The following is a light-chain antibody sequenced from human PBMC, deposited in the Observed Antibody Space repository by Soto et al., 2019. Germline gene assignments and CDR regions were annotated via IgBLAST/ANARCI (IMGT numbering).Light chain of an antibody. CDR2: GAS. CDR1: QGISNY. Sequence: DIQMTQSPSSLSASIGDRVTITCRASQGISNYLAWYQQKPGKVPELLIYGASTLQSGVPSRFSGSGSGTDFTLTISSLQPEDVATYYCQEYISFSFTFGPGTKVDI. CDR3: QEYISFSFT. V-gene: IGKV1-27*01. J-gene: IGKJ3*01.